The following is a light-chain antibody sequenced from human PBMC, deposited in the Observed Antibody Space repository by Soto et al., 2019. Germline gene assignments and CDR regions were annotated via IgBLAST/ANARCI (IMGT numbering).Light chain of an antibody. V-gene: IGKV3-20*01. CDR3: QQYGSSPPLT. CDR1: QSVSSSY. J-gene: IGKJ4*01. CDR2: GAS. Sequence: EIVLTQSPGTLSLSPGERATLSCWASQSVSSSYLAWYQQKPGQAPRLVIYGASSRAPGIPARFSGSGSGTDFTLTISRLEPEDFAVYYCQQYGSSPPLTFGGGTKVEIK.